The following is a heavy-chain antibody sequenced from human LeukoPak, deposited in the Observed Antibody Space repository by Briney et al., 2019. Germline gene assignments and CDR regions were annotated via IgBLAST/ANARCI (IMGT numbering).Heavy chain of an antibody. D-gene: IGHD5-18*01. J-gene: IGHJ4*02. CDR1: GGSFSGYY. V-gene: IGHV4-34*01. CDR3: ARSQLSDFDY. Sequence: PSETLSLTCAVYGGSFSGYYWIWIRQPPGKGLEWIGEINHSGSTNYNPSLKSRVTISVDTSKNQFSLKLSSVTAADTAVYYCARSQLSDFDYWGQGTLVTVSS. CDR2: INHSGST.